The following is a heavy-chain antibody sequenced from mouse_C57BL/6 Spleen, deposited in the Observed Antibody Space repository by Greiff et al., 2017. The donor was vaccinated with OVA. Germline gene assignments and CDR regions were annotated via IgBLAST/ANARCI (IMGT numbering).Heavy chain of an antibody. V-gene: IGHV1-61*01. J-gene: IGHJ4*01. CDR1: GYTFTSYW. Sequence: QVQLQQPGAELVRPGSSVKLSCKASGYTFTSYWMDWVKQRPGQGLEWIGNIYPSDSETHYNQKFKDKATLTVDKSSSTAYMQLSSLTSEDSAVYYCARRGSNYGNYVYYAMDYWGQGTSVTVSS. D-gene: IGHD2-1*01. CDR2: IYPSDSET. CDR3: ARRGSNYGNYVYYAMDY.